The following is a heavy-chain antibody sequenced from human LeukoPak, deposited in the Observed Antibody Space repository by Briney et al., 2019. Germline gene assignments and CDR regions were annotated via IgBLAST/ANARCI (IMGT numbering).Heavy chain of an antibody. V-gene: IGHV3-7*01. Sequence: GGSLRLSCAASGFTFSSYWMSWVRQAPGKGLEWVANIEQDGSEKYYVDSVKGRFTISRDNAKISLYLQMNSLRAEDTAVYYCARDNLYDSSGYGPYYYYYGMDVWGQGTTVTVSS. CDR3: ARDNLYDSSGYGPYYYYYGMDV. CDR2: IEQDGSEK. D-gene: IGHD3-22*01. J-gene: IGHJ6*02. CDR1: GFTFSSYW.